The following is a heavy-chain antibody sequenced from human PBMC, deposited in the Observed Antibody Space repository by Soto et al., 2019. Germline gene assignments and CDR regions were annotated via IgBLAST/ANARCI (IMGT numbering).Heavy chain of an antibody. CDR2: IIPIFGTA. CDR3: ARVSAIPEGAFDI. Sequence: SVKVSGKASGGTFSSYAISWVRQAPGQGLEWMGGIIPIFGTANYAQKFQGRVTITADESTSTAYMELSSLRSEDTAVYYCARVSAIPEGAFDIWGQGTMVTVSS. J-gene: IGHJ3*02. D-gene: IGHD2-21*01. CDR1: GGTFSSYA. V-gene: IGHV1-69*13.